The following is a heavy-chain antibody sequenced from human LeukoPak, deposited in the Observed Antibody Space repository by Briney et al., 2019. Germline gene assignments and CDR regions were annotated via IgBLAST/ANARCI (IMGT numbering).Heavy chain of an antibody. Sequence: PSETLSLTCTVSGGSMRSYFWSWIRQPPGKGLEWIAYMYYSGKTDYNPSLQSRVTISVDTSKNQFSLNLKSVTASDTAVYYCAREPTTVSPPGWGQGTLVTVSS. D-gene: IGHD4-11*01. CDR2: MYYSGKT. CDR1: GGSMRSYF. CDR3: AREPTTVSPPG. J-gene: IGHJ4*02. V-gene: IGHV4-59*12.